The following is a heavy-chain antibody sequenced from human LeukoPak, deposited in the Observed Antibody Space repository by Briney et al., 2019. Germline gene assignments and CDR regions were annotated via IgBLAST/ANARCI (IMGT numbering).Heavy chain of an antibody. CDR1: GGSVSSYY. Sequence: PSETLSLTCTVPGGSVSSYYWSWIRQPPGKGLEWIAYISDIGSINYNPSLKSRVTISLDTSKNQFSLKLSSVTAADTAVYYCAGHHPRNTVDFWGQGTLVTVSS. CDR3: AGHHPRNTVDF. D-gene: IGHD2-8*02. CDR2: ISDIGSI. J-gene: IGHJ4*02. V-gene: IGHV4-59*08.